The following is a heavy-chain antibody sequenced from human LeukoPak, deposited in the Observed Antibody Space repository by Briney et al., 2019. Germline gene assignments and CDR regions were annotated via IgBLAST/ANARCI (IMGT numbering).Heavy chain of an antibody. V-gene: IGHV1-69*06. CDR1: GGTFSSYA. CDR2: IIPIFGTA. J-gene: IGHJ4*02. D-gene: IGHD5-18*01. Sequence: GASVKVSCKASGGTFSSYAISWVRQAPGQGLEWMGGIIPIFGTANYAQKFQGRVTITADKSTSTAYMELRSLRSDDTAVYYCARGSSYGFSMGYWGQGTLVTVSS. CDR3: ARGSSYGFSMGY.